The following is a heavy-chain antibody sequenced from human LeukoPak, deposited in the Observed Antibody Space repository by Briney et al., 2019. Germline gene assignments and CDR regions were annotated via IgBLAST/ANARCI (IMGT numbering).Heavy chain of an antibody. CDR3: ARECRVSSTPLYYFDY. CDR1: GFTFSSYS. V-gene: IGHV3-48*04. Sequence: GGSLRLSCAASGFTFSSYSMNWVRQAPGKGLEWVSYISSSSSTICYADSVKGRFTISRDNAKNSLYLQMNSLRAEDTAVYYCARECRVSSTPLYYFDYWGQGTLVTVSS. J-gene: IGHJ4*02. CDR2: ISSSSSTI. D-gene: IGHD2-2*01.